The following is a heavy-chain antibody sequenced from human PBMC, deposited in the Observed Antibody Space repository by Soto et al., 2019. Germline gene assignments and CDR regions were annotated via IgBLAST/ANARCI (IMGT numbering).Heavy chain of an antibody. V-gene: IGHV3-30*18. D-gene: IGHD6-13*01. CDR3: AKDEAPNIAAKDY. CDR2: ISYDGSNK. J-gene: IGHJ4*02. CDR1: GFTFSSYG. Sequence: QVQLVESGGGVVQPGRSLRLSCAASGFTFSSYGMHWVRQAPGKGLEWVAVISYDGSNKYYADSVKGRFTISRDNSTNTLYLQMNSLRAEDTAVYYCAKDEAPNIAAKDYWGQGTLVTVSS.